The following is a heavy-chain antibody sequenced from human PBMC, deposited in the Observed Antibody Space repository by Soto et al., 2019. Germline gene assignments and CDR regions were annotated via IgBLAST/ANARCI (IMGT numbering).Heavy chain of an antibody. Sequence: ASVKVSCKAGGYTFSDAITWVRQAPGQGLEWVGRIIPICGSTSYAQNFQGRVTMTRDTSTSTVYMELSSLRSEDTAVYYCARDRDHYYGSGSYYYYYGMDVCGQGTTVTVSS. CDR2: IIPICGST. D-gene: IGHD3-10*01. J-gene: IGHJ6*02. V-gene: IGHV1-46*01. CDR3: ARDRDHYYGSGSYYYYYGMDV. CDR1: GYTFSDA.